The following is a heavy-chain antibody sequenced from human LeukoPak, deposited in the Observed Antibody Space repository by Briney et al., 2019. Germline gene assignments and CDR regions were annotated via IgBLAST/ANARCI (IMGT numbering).Heavy chain of an antibody. J-gene: IGHJ3*02. D-gene: IGHD3-22*01. CDR1: GYTFTGYY. Sequence: ASVKVSCKASGYTFTGYYMHRVRQAPGQGLEWMGWINPNSGGTNYAQKFQGRVTMTRDTSISTAYMELSRLRSDDTAVYYCARDPLRGYYDSSGLFGIAFGIWGQGTMVTVSS. CDR3: ARDPLRGYYDSSGLFGIAFGI. CDR2: INPNSGGT. V-gene: IGHV1-2*02.